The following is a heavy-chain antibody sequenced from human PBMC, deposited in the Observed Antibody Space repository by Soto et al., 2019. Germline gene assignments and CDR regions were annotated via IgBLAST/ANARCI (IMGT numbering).Heavy chain of an antibody. CDR1: VFNLHGHA. V-gene: IGHV3-9*03. J-gene: IGHJ6*02. CDR2: IFWDGNRM. D-gene: IGHD3-10*01. Sequence: PGGSLKLSCVSSVFNLHGHAMHWVRQAPGEGLEGVSGIFWDGNRMDYADSVKGRFFISRDNAKNSLYVQMNSLREAAMDLYSCKKHLTMGGVEVWGQGTTVTVSS. CDR3: KKHLTMGGVEV.